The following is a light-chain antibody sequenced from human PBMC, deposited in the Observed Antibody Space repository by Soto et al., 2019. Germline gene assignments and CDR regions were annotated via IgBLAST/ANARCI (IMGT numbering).Light chain of an antibody. CDR3: QQSNSTPYT. Sequence: IQMTQSPSSLSASVGDRVTITCRASQRIGTYLNWYQQRPVRAPKLLISPSSTLQRGVPWRFSGSGAGTYFPLTITGLQPEDFATYCCQQSNSTPYTFGQGTKLEIK. CDR2: PSS. J-gene: IGKJ2*01. CDR1: QRIGTY. V-gene: IGKV1-39*01.